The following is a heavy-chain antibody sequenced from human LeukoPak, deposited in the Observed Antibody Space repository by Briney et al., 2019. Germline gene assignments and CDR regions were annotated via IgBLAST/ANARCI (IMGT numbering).Heavy chain of an antibody. CDR1: GFTFSSYA. Sequence: PGGSLRLSCAASGFTFSSYAMHWVRQAPGKGLEWVAVISYDGSNKYYADSVKGRFTISRDNSKNTLYLQMNSLRAEDTAVHYCARSIAAAGPDPYGMDVWGQGTTVTVSS. D-gene: IGHD6-13*01. CDR3: ARSIAAAGPDPYGMDV. V-gene: IGHV3-30-3*01. J-gene: IGHJ6*02. CDR2: ISYDGSNK.